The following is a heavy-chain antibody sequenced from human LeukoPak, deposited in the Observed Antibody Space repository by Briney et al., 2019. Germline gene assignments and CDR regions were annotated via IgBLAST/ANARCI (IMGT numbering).Heavy chain of an antibody. J-gene: IGHJ1*01. CDR3: GSTRLTAEYFQH. CDR2: INPSGGST. CDR1: GYTFTSYY. Sequence: APVKVSCKASGYTFTSYYMHWVRQAPGQGLEWMGIINPSGGSTSYAQKFQGRVTMTRDTSTSTVYMELSSLRSEDTAVYYCGSTRLTAEYFQHWGQGTLVTVSS. D-gene: IGHD2-21*02. V-gene: IGHV1-46*03.